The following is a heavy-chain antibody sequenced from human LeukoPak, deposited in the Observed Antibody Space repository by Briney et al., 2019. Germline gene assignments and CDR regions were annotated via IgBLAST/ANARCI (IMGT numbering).Heavy chain of an antibody. Sequence: PGGSLRLSCAASGFTFSEYNMHWVRQAPGKGLEYVSAISTKGGSTHYADSVKGRFTISRDDPKSTLDLQMGSLRPEDMAVYYCARGFRFYGSGIDYWGQGTLVTV. CDR1: GFTFSEYN. J-gene: IGHJ4*02. V-gene: IGHV3-64*02. D-gene: IGHD3-10*01. CDR3: ARGFRFYGSGIDY. CDR2: ISTKGGST.